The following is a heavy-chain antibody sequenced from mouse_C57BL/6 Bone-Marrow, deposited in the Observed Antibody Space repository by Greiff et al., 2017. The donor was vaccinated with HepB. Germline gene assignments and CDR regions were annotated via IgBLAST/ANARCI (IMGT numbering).Heavy chain of an antibody. J-gene: IGHJ3*01. D-gene: IGHD3-2*02. V-gene: IGHV2-9-1*01. Sequence: VKLVESGPGLVAPSQSLSITCTVSGFSLTSYAISWVRQPPGKGLEWLGVIWTGGGTNYNSALKSRLSISKDNSKSQVFLKMNSLQTDDTARYYCAAYSSGYPWFAYWGQGTLVTVSA. CDR2: IWTGGGT. CDR3: AAYSSGYPWFAY. CDR1: GFSLTSYA.